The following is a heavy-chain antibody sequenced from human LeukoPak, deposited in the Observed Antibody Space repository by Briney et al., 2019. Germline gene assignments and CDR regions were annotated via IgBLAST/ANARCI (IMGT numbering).Heavy chain of an antibody. Sequence: GGSLRLSCAASGFTFSKYGMHWVRQAPGKGLEWVGRIKSKTDGGTTDYAAPVKGRFTISRDDSKNTLYLQMNSLKTEDTAVYYCTTDGVMVYANAQMGDYWGQGTLVTVSS. J-gene: IGHJ4*02. V-gene: IGHV3-15*01. D-gene: IGHD2-8*01. CDR3: TTDGVMVYANAQMGDY. CDR1: GFTFSKYG. CDR2: IKSKTDGGTT.